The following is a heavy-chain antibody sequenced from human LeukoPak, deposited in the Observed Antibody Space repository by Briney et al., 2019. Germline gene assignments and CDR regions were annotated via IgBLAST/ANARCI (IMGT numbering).Heavy chain of an antibody. CDR1: GFTFSNYW. J-gene: IGHJ4*02. Sequence: GGSLRLSCAASGFTFSNYWMSWVRQGPGKGLEWVAIINQDGSEKLYVDSAKGRFTISRDNAKNSLYLQMFSLRVEDTAVYYCARDDFPLYCDDSGAYYQGGGTTFFDSWGQGTLVTVSS. V-gene: IGHV3-7*01. D-gene: IGHD3-22*01. CDR3: ARDDFPLYCDDSGAYYQGGGTTFFDS. CDR2: INQDGSEK.